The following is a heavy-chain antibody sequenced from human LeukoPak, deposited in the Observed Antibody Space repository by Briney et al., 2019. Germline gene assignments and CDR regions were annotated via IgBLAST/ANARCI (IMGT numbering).Heavy chain of an antibody. J-gene: IGHJ4*02. V-gene: IGHV1-8*01. CDR2: MNPNSGNT. CDR1: GYTLTSYD. D-gene: IGHD3-10*01. Sequence: GASVKVSCKASGYTLTSYDINWVRQATGQGLEWMGWMNPNSGNTGYAQKFQGRVTMTRNTSISTAYMELSSLRSEDTAVYYCARVLTNGDLPGYWGQGTLVTVSS. CDR3: ARVLTNGDLPGY.